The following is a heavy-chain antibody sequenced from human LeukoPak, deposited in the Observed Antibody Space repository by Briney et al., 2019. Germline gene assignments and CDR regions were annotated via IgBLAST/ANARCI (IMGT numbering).Heavy chain of an antibody. CDR3: ARDITIYVDV. J-gene: IGHJ6*03. CDR2: ISSSSSTV. CDR1: GFIFSDYS. D-gene: IGHD1-20*01. Sequence: PGGSLRLSCAASGFIFSDYSMNWVRQAPGKGLEWVSFISSSSSTVYYADSVKGRFTISRDYANNSLFLQMNGLTAEDTAVYYCARDITIYVDVWGKGTTVTVSS. V-gene: IGHV3-48*01.